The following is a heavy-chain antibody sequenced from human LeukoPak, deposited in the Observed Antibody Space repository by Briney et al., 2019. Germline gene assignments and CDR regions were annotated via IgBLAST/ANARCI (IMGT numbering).Heavy chain of an antibody. CDR3: AEIGITMIGGV. D-gene: IGHD3-10*02. CDR1: GFTFSSNY. V-gene: IGHV3-23*01. Sequence: PGGSLRLSCAASGFTFSSNYMSWVRQAPGKGLEWVSVISGSVGSTYYADSVKGRFTISRDNAKNSLYLQMNSLRAEDTAVYYCAEIGITMIGGVWGKGTTVTISS. J-gene: IGHJ6*04. CDR2: ISGSVGST.